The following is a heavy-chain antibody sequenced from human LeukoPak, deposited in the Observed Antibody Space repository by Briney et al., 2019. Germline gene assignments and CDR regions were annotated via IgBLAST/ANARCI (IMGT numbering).Heavy chain of an antibody. CDR2: IYTSGSP. J-gene: IGHJ2*01. Sequence: SQTLSLTCTVSGGSISRGYYYGRWLRQPAGKGLEGLGRIYTSGSPNYNPSLKRRVTISGDTYKNQFSLNLSSVTAADTAVYYCAREMAIFGVDPFDLWGRGTLVTVSS. CDR3: AREMAIFGVDPFDL. V-gene: IGHV4-61*02. D-gene: IGHD3-3*01. CDR1: GGSISRGYYY.